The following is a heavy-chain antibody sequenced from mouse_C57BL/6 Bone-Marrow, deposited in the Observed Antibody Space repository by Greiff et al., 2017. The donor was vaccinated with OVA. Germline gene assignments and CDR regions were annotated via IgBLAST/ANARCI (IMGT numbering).Heavy chain of an antibody. CDR2: ISSGSSTI. Sequence: EVKLVESGGGLVKPGGSLKLSCAASGFTFSDYGMHWVRQAPEKGLEWVAYISSGSSTIYYADTVKGRFTISRDNAKNTLFLQMTSLRSEDAAMYYYGGLSKSGVDYWGQGTSVTVSS. CDR3: GGLSKSGVDY. CDR1: GFTFSDYG. J-gene: IGHJ4*01. D-gene: IGHD2-5*01. V-gene: IGHV5-17*01.